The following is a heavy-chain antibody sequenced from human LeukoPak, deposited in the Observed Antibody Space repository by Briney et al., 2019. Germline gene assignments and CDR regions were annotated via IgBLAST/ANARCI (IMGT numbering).Heavy chain of an antibody. CDR3: ARAAVVVPAAIWFRWYFDL. D-gene: IGHD2-2*02. CDR2: IIPIFGTA. J-gene: IGHJ2*01. V-gene: IGHV1-69*05. CDR1: LGTFSSYA. Sequence: SVKVSCKASLGTFSSYAISWVRQAPGQGLECMGGIIPIFGTANYAQKFQGRVTITKDESTSTAYMELSSVRSEDRAVYYCARAAVVVPAAIWFRWYFDLWGRGTLVTVSS.